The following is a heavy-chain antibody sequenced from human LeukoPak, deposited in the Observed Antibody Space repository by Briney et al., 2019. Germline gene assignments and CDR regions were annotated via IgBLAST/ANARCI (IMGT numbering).Heavy chain of an antibody. J-gene: IGHJ4*02. Sequence: PSETLSLTCAVYGGSFSGYYWSWIRQPPGKGLEWIGEINHSGSTNYNPSLKSRVTISVDTSKNQFSLKLSSVTAADTAVYYCARWGIAAAGDFDYWGQGTLVTVSS. CDR3: ARWGIAAAGDFDY. V-gene: IGHV4-34*01. D-gene: IGHD6-13*01. CDR2: INHSGST. CDR1: GGSFSGYY.